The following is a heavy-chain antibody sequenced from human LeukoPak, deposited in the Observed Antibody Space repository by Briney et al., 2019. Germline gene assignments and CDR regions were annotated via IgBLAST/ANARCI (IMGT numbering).Heavy chain of an antibody. J-gene: IGHJ4*02. CDR1: GYSISSGYY. D-gene: IGHD4-17*01. Sequence: SETLSPTCTVSGYSISSGYYWGWVRQPPGKGLEWIGSFYHGGSTYYNSSLKSRVTISVDTSKNQFSLKVSSVTAADTAVYYCARAYGDYGYWGQGTLVTVTS. CDR3: ARAYGDYGY. V-gene: IGHV4-38-2*02. CDR2: FYHGGST.